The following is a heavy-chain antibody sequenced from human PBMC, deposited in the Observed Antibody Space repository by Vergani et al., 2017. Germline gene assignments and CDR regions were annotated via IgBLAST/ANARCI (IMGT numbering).Heavy chain of an antibody. V-gene: IGHV5-10-1*03. CDR3: ARVGWSYYDSSGYYYAPGGWFDP. J-gene: IGHJ5*02. CDR1: GYSFTSYC. Sequence: EVQLVQSGAEVKQPGESLRISCKGSGYSFTSYCISWVRQMPGKGLEWMGRIDPSDSYTNYSPSFQGHVTISADKSISTAYLQWSSLKASDTAMYYCARVGWSYYDSSGYYYAPGGWFDPWGQGTLVTVSS. CDR2: IDPSDSYT. D-gene: IGHD3-22*01.